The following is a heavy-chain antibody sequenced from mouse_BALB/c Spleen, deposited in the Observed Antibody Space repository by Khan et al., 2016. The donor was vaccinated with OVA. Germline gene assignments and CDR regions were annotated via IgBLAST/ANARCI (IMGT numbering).Heavy chain of an antibody. J-gene: IGHJ4*01. D-gene: IGHD3-2*01. Sequence: QVRLQQSGPGLVAPSQSLSITCTVSGFSLTSYGVSWVRQPPGKGLEWLGVIWGDGSTNYHSALKSRLSISKDNSKSQVFLKLNSLQTDDTATYYCAGFETSYYAMDYWGQGTSVTVSS. CDR1: GFSLTSYG. V-gene: IGHV2-3*01. CDR2: IWGDGST. CDR3: AGFETSYYAMDY.